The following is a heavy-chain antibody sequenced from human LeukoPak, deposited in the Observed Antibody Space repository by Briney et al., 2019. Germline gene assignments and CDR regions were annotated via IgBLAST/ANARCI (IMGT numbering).Heavy chain of an antibody. V-gene: IGHV3-74*01. Sequence: TGGSLRLSCAVSGFTLRSYWMHWGRQAPGKGLVWVSRINSDGSITSYGDSVKGRFTISRDNAKNTLYLQMNSLRVEDTAVYYCADMDVWGEGTTVTVSS. CDR1: GFTLRSYW. CDR3: ADMDV. CDR2: INSDGSIT. J-gene: IGHJ6*04.